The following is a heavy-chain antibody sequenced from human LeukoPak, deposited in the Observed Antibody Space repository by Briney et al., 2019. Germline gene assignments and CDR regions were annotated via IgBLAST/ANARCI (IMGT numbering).Heavy chain of an antibody. Sequence: GASVKVSCKASGYTFTGYYMHWVRQAPGQGLEWMGWINPNSGGTNYAQKFQGGVTMTRDTSISTAYMELSRLRSDDTAVYYCASTTQYYDILTGYYKGSASMDIWGQGTMVTVSS. J-gene: IGHJ3*02. D-gene: IGHD3-9*01. CDR1: GYTFTGYY. CDR3: ASTTQYYDILTGYYKGSASMDI. V-gene: IGHV1-2*02. CDR2: INPNSGGT.